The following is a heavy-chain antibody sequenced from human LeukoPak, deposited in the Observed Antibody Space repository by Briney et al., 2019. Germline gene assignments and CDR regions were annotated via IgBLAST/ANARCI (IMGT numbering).Heavy chain of an antibody. CDR1: GFTFNIYA. V-gene: IGHV3-23*01. J-gene: IGHJ4*02. CDR2: ISGSGGST. D-gene: IGHD5-18*01. Sequence: GGSLRLSCAASGFTFNIYAMSWVRQAPGKGLEWVSAISGSGGSTYYADSVKGRFTISRDNSKNTLYLQMNSLRAEDTAVYYCAKSGTWIQLWFLDYWGQGTLVTVSS. CDR3: AKSGTWIQLWFLDY.